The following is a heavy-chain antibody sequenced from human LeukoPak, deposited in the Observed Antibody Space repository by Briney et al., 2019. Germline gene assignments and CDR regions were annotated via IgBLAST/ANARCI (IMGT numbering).Heavy chain of an antibody. V-gene: IGHV3-64*01. CDR1: GFTFSSYA. Sequence: GSLRLSCAASGFTFSSYAMHWVRQAPGKGLEYVSAISSNGGSTYYANSVKGRFTISRDNSKNTLYLQMNSLRAEDTAVYYCARGFELLPFWFDPWGQGTLVTVSS. J-gene: IGHJ5*02. CDR3: ARGFELLPFWFDP. D-gene: IGHD1-26*01. CDR2: ISSNGGST.